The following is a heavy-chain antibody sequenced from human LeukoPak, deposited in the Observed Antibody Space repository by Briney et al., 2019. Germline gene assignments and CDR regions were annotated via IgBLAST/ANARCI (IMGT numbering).Heavy chain of an antibody. J-gene: IGHJ3*01. V-gene: IGHV3-48*02. CDR2: ISGSSSII. CDR3: ARVDGGFDL. Sequence: GGSLRLSCAGTGFTFSSYSMNWVRQAPGKGREWVSYISGSSSIIYNADSVKGRSTISRDNAKNSLYLQMNSLRDEDTAVYYCARVDGGFDLWGQGTMVTVSS. CDR1: GFTFSSYS.